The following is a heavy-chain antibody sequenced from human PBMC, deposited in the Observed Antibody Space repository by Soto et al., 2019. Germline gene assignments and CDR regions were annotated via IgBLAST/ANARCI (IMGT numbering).Heavy chain of an antibody. CDR3: AGGNNLITGTTQPFDY. Sequence: QVQLVQSGAEVKKPGSSVKVSCKASGGTFSSYGISWVRQAPGQGLEWMGGIIPILSIANYAKKFQGRVTITADETSSTVYSELSSLSSEDTAVYYGAGGNNLITGTTQPFDYWGQGTLVTVSS. J-gene: IGHJ4*02. D-gene: IGHD1-7*01. CDR2: IIPILSIA. CDR1: GGTFSSYG. V-gene: IGHV1-69*01.